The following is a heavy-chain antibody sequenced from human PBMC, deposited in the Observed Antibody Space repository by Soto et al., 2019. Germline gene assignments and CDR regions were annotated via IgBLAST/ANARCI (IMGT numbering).Heavy chain of an antibody. D-gene: IGHD2-2*01. V-gene: IGHV1-18*01. CDR1: GYTFISYG. CDR2: ISGYNGNT. Sequence: GASVKVSCKASGYTFISYGISWVRQAPGQGLERKGWISGYNGNTNYAQKVQGRVTMTTDTSTSTAYMELRSLRSDDTAVYYCAKGGSTGRWPSYYGMDVWVQGTTVTVSS. CDR3: AKGGSTGRWPSYYGMDV. J-gene: IGHJ6*02.